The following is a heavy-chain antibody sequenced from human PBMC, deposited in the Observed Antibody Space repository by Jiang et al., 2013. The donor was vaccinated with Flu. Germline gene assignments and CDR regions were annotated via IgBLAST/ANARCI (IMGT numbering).Heavy chain of an antibody. CDR1: GGSISSYY. J-gene: IGHJ4*02. CDR2: IYYSGST. Sequence: GPGLVKPSETLSLTCTVSGGSISSYYWSWIRQPPGKGLEWIGYIYYSGSTNYNPSLKSRVTISVDTSKNQFSLKLSSVTAADTAVYYCARDRDGYIDYWGQGNPGHRLL. CDR3: ARDRDGYIDY. D-gene: IGHD3-10*01. V-gene: IGHV4-59*01.